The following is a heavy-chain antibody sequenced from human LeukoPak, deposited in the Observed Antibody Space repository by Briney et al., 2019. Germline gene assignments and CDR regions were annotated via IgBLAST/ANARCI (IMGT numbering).Heavy chain of an antibody. D-gene: IGHD1-26*01. CDR2: INSDGSIT. CDR1: GFTFSSYW. Sequence: GGSLRLPCAASGFTFSSYWMHWVRQAPGKGLVWVSRINSDGSITNYADSVEGRFTISRDNAKNTLYLQMNSLRAEDTAVYYCARDMVGPRDCWGQGTLVTVSS. V-gene: IGHV3-74*01. J-gene: IGHJ4*02. CDR3: ARDMVGPRDC.